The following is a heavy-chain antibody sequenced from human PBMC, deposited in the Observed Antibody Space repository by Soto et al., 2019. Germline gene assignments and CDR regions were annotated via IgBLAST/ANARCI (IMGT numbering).Heavy chain of an antibody. D-gene: IGHD6-19*01. Sequence: QVQLVESGGALVKPGGSLRLSCVASGFTFNDYYMSWVRQAPGKGLEWLSYVSTVTGFTNYADSVKGRFTISRDDAKNSLYLQMDSLRADDTAMYYCVRGGLWLALAYWGQGTVVIVSS. V-gene: IGHV3-11*05. J-gene: IGHJ4*02. CDR3: VRGGLWLALAY. CDR1: GFTFNDYY. CDR2: VSTVTGFT.